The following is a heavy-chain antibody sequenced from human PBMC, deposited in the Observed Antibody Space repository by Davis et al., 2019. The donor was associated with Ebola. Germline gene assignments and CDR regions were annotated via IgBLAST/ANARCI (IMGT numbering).Heavy chain of an antibody. CDR1: GHTFSSYS. D-gene: IGHD5-18*01. CDR2: ISSSSSYI. V-gene: IGHV3-21*01. CDR3: ARDIYSYGGGIADYYYYGMDV. Sequence: SCKASGHTFSSYSMNWVRQAPGKGLEWVSSISSSSSYIYYADSVKGRFTISRDNAKNSLYLQMNSLRAEDTAVYYCARDIYSYGGGIADYYYYGMDVWGQGTTVTVSS. J-gene: IGHJ6*02.